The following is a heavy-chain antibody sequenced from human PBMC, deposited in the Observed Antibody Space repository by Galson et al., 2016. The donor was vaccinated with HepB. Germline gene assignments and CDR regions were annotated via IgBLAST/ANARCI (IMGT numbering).Heavy chain of an antibody. V-gene: IGHV3-9*01. J-gene: IGHJ3*02. Sequence: SLRLSCAASGFNFDDYAMHWVRRAPGKGLEWVSGINWNSGSVGYADSVKGRFTISRDNAKSSLFLQMNSLRVEDSAWYYCTKDFGLAWDITPPGASDIWGQGTMVTVSS. CDR1: GFNFDDYA. CDR2: INWNSGSV. CDR3: TKDFGLAWDITPPGASDI. D-gene: IGHD2-15*01.